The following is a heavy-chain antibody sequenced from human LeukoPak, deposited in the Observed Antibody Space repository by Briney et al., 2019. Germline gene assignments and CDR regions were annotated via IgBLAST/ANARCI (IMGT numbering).Heavy chain of an antibody. D-gene: IGHD3-22*01. CDR2: INPNSGGT. Sequence: ASVKVSCKASGYTFTGYYMHWVRQAPGQGLEWMGWINPNSGGTNYAQKFQGRVTMTRDTSISTAYMELSRLRSDDTAVYYCAREYYEGSWWFDPWGQGTLVTVSP. CDR3: AREYYEGSWWFDP. V-gene: IGHV1-2*02. J-gene: IGHJ5*02. CDR1: GYTFTGYY.